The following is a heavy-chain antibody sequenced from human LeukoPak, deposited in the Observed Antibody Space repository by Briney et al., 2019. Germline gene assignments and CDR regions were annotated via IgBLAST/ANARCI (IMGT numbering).Heavy chain of an antibody. CDR3: ARQPGIAALFRQNRGRALENWFDP. Sequence: KTSETLSLTCTVSGGSISSYYWSWIRQPPGKGLEWIGYIYYSGSTSYNPSLKSRVTISVDTSKNQFSLKLSSVTAADTAVYYCARQPGIAALFRQNRGRALENWFDPWGQGTLVTVSS. V-gene: IGHV4-59*08. CDR2: IYYSGST. D-gene: IGHD6-6*01. CDR1: GGSISSYY. J-gene: IGHJ5*02.